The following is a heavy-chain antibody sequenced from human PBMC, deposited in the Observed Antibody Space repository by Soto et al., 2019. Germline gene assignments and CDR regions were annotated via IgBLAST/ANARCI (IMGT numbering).Heavy chain of an antibody. J-gene: IGHJ4*02. CDR1: GFTFSSYG. CDR2: ISYDGSNK. CDR3: AKDPFPFLDWLRGVHFFDV. V-gene: IGHV3-30*18. D-gene: IGHD3-3*02. Sequence: QVQLVESGGGVVQPGRSLRLSCAASGFTFSSYGMHWVRQAPGKGLEWVAVISYDGSNKYYGDSVKGRFTISRDNAKNTLYLQMNNLRAEDTDVYYCAKDPFPFLDWLRGVHFFDVWGQGTLVIVSS.